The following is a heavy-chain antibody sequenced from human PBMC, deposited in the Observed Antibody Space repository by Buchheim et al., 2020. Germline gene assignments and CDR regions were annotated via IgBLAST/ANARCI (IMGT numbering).Heavy chain of an antibody. CDR1: GGSISRSNW. V-gene: IGHV4-4*02. Sequence: QVQLQESGPGLVKPSGTLSLTCAVSGGSISRSNWWSWVRQPPGKGLEWIGAIYHSGSTNYNPSLKSRVTISVDKSQNQFSLKLSSVTAADTAVYYCARGGYSYGYTSRLGYWGQGTL. D-gene: IGHD5-18*01. CDR3: ARGGYSYGYTSRLGY. CDR2: IYHSGST. J-gene: IGHJ4*02.